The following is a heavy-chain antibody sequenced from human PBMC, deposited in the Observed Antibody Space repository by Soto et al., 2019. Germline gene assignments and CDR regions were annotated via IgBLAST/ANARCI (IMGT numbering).Heavy chain of an antibody. CDR2: INDSGST. V-gene: IGHV4-34*01. CDR3: ARWGYCSTSICYPFDY. Sequence: SETLSLTCAVHGGSFSGFYWNWIRQPPGKGLESIGEINDSGSTRYNPSLKSRVTISVDTSKNQFSLRLNSVTAADTAVYYCARWGYCSTSICYPFDYWGQGIPVTVSS. D-gene: IGHD2-2*01. CDR1: GGSFSGFY. J-gene: IGHJ4*02.